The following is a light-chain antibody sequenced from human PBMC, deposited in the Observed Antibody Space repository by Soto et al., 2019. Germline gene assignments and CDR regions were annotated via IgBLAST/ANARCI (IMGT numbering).Light chain of an antibody. J-gene: IGLJ1*01. CDR1: SRDVGGYNY. V-gene: IGLV2-11*01. Sequence: QSALTQPRSVSGSPGQSITISCTGTSRDVGGYNYVSWYRQHPAKAPKLMIYDVSKRPSGVPDRFSGSKSGNTASLTISGLQAEDEADYYCCSYAGSYTHYVFGTGTKLTVL. CDR2: DVS. CDR3: CSYAGSYTHYV.